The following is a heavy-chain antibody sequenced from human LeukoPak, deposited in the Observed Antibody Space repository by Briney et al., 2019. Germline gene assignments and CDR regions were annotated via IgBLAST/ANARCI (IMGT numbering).Heavy chain of an antibody. CDR2: ISWNSGII. V-gene: IGHV3-9*03. CDR1: GFTFDDYA. J-gene: IGHJ4*02. Sequence: PGRSLRLSCAASGFTFDDYAMHWVRQAPGKGLEWVSGISWNSGIIGYADSVKGRFTISRDNAKSSLYLQMNSLRAEDMALYYCAKASSPYYGSGSYALYYYWGQGTLVTVSS. CDR3: AKASSPYYGSGSYALYYY. D-gene: IGHD3-10*01.